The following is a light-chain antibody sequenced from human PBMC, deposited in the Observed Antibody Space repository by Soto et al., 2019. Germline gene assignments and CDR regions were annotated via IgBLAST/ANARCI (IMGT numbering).Light chain of an antibody. V-gene: IGKV3-15*01. Sequence: EIVMTESPVTLSVSPGERATLSCRASQSVGTKLAWYHQRPGQAPRLLIFGATTRATDIPARFSGSGSGTDFTLTISRLEPEDFAVYYCQQYVPSPEWMFGQGTKVDIK. CDR2: GAT. CDR3: QQYVPSPEWM. CDR1: QSVGTK. J-gene: IGKJ1*01.